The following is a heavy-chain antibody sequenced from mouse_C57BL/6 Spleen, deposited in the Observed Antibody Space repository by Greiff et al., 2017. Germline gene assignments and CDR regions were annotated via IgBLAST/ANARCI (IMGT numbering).Heavy chain of an antibody. V-gene: IGHV1-64*01. D-gene: IGHD3-1*01. CDR1: GYTFTSYW. CDR3: ARSGGYYAMDY. CDR2: IHPNSGSP. Sequence: VQLPQPGAELVKPGASVKLSCKASGYTFTSYWMHWVKQRPGQGLEWIGMIHPNSGSPNYTEKFKRKATLTVDKSSSTADMQLSSLTSEGSAVYYCARSGGYYAMDYWGQGTSVTVSS. J-gene: IGHJ4*01.